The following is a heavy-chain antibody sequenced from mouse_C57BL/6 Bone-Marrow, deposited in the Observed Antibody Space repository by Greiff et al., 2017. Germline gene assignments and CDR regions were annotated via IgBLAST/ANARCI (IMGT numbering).Heavy chain of an antibody. CDR2: ISYDGSN. CDR1: GYSITSGYY. Sequence: EVKLMESGPGLVKPSQSLSLTCSVTGYSITSGYYWNWIRQFPGNKLEWMGYISYDGSNNYNPSPKNRISITRDTSKNQFFLKFNSVTTEDTATYYCARGGLPYAMDYWGQGTSVTVSS. CDR3: ARGGLPYAMDY. J-gene: IGHJ4*01. D-gene: IGHD2-2*01. V-gene: IGHV3-6*01.